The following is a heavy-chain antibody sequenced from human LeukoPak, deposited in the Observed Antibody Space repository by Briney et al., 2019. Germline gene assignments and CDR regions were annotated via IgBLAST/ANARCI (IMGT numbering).Heavy chain of an antibody. Sequence: SETLSLTCAVSGGSISSGGYSWSWIRQPPGKGLEWIGYIYHSGSTYYNPSLKSRVTISVDRSKNQFSLKLSSVTAADTAVYYCARVDYGGTIDYWGQGTLVTVSS. CDR3: ARVDYGGTIDY. CDR1: GGSISSGGYS. D-gene: IGHD4-23*01. J-gene: IGHJ4*02. CDR2: IYHSGST. V-gene: IGHV4-30-2*01.